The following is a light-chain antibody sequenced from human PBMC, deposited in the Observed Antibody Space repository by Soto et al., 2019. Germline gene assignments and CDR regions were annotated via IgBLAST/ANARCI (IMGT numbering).Light chain of an antibody. CDR3: QQSSTIPRT. J-gene: IGKJ1*01. CDR1: QHISTY. Sequence: DIQMTQSPSSLSASVGDRVTISCRSSQHISTYLNWYQHKPGKAPKLLVYAASILQSGVPSRFSGSGSGTDFRLTISSLQPEDFATYYCQQSSTIPRTFGQGTKVDLK. CDR2: AAS. V-gene: IGKV1-39*01.